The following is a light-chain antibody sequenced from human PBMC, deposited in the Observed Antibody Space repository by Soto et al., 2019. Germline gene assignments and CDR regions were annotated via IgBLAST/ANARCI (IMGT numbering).Light chain of an antibody. Sequence: DIQLTQSPSFLSASVGDRVTITCRASQGISTYLAWYQQKPGKVPNLLIYAASTLQSGVPSRFSGSGSGTEFTLTVSSLQPEDFATYCCQQLKSFPFTFGGGTKVEIK. CDR3: QQLKSFPFT. CDR2: AAS. V-gene: IGKV1-9*01. CDR1: QGISTY. J-gene: IGKJ4*01.